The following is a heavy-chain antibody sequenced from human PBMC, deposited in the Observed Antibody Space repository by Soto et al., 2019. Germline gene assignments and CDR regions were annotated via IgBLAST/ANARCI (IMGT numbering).Heavy chain of an antibody. V-gene: IGHV4-34*01. Sequence: SETLSLTCAVYGGSFSGYYWSWTRQPPGKGLEWIGEINHSGSTNYNPSLKSRVTISVDTSKNQFSLKLSSVTAADTAVYCCARGDIVATTHYYYYYGMDVWGQGTTVTVSS. CDR2: INHSGST. CDR3: ARGDIVATTHYYYYYGMDV. J-gene: IGHJ6*02. D-gene: IGHD5-12*01. CDR1: GGSFSGYY.